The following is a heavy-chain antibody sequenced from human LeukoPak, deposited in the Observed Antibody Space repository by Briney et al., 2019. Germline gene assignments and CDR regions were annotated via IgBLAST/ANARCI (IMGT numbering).Heavy chain of an antibody. CDR1: GFTFSSYA. CDR3: AKDPGYDEFNWFDP. CDR2: ISGSSGST. J-gene: IGHJ5*02. Sequence: QPGGSLRLSCAASGFTFSSYAMSWVRQAPRKGLEWVSAISGSSGSTYYADSVKGRFTISRDNSKNTLYLQMNSLRAEDTAVYYCAKDPGYDEFNWFDPWGQGTLVTVSS. V-gene: IGHV3-23*01. D-gene: IGHD3-3*01.